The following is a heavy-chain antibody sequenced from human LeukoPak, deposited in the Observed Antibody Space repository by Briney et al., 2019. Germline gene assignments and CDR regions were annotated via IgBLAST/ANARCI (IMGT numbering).Heavy chain of an antibody. J-gene: IGHJ6*03. Sequence: PGGSLRLSCAASGFTFSSYWMSWVRQAPGKGLEWVANIKQDGSEKYYVDSVKGRFTISRDNAKNSLYLQMNSLRAEDTAVYYCARVAGSVTTFYYYYYYMDVWGKGTTVTVSS. D-gene: IGHD4-17*01. CDR3: ARVAGSVTTFYYYYYYMDV. CDR1: GFTFSSYW. CDR2: IKQDGSEK. V-gene: IGHV3-7*01.